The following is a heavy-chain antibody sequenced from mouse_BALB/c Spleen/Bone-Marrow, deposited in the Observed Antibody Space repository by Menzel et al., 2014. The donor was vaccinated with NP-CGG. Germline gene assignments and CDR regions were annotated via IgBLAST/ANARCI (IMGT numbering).Heavy chain of an antibody. V-gene: IGHV1S130*01. CDR3: ARHYRYAYYFDY. CDR2: IHPNSGNT. D-gene: IGHD2-14*01. CDR1: GYTFXSSW. J-gene: IGHJ2*01. Sequence: VQLQQSGSVLVRPGASVKLSCKASGYTFXSSWMHWAKQRPGQGLEWIGEIHPNSGNTNYNEKFKGKATLTVDTSSSTAYVDPRGLTSEDSAVYYCARHYRYAYYFDYWGQGTTLTVSS.